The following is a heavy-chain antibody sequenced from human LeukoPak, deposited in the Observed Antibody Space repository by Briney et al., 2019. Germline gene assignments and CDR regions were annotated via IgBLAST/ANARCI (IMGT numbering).Heavy chain of an antibody. D-gene: IGHD3-22*01. CDR1: GGSIITYY. Sequence: SETLSLTCTVSGGSIITYYWSWIRQPPGKGLEWIGYIYYSGSTNYNPSLKSRVNMSVDTSKNQFSLKLSSVTAADTAVYYCARDPTYDSSGYFDYWGQGTLATVSS. CDR2: IYYSGST. CDR3: ARDPTYDSSGYFDY. J-gene: IGHJ4*02. V-gene: IGHV4-59*01.